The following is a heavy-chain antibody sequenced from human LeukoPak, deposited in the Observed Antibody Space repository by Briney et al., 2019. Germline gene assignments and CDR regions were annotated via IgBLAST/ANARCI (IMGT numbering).Heavy chain of an antibody. V-gene: IGHV4-61*02. CDR2: SYSSGST. D-gene: IGHD3-22*01. J-gene: IGHJ4*02. CDR1: GGSISSGSDY. CDR3: ARGSRYSSGYDYIDH. Sequence: SETLSLTCTVSGGSISSGSDYCSWIRQTAGKGLEWIGRSYSSGSTNYNPSLKSRVSISVDTSKDQFSLRLSSVTAADTAVYYCARGSRYSSGYDYIDHWGQGTLVTVSS.